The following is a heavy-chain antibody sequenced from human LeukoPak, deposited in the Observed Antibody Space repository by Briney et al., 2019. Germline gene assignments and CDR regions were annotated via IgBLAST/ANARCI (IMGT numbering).Heavy chain of an antibody. CDR1: GGSISSYY. CDR2: IYYSGST. D-gene: IGHD1-14*01. J-gene: IGHJ3*02. Sequence: SETLSLTCTVSGGSISSYYWSWIRQPPGKGLEWIGYIYYSGSTNYNPSLKSRVTISVDTSKNQFSLKLSSVTAADTAVYYCARHLNRPGGAFDIWGQGTMVNVSS. CDR3: ARHLNRPGGAFDI. V-gene: IGHV4-59*08.